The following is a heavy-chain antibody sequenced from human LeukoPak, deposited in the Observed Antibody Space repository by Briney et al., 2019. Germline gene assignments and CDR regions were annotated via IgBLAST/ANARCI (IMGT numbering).Heavy chain of an antibody. CDR2: INQDGSQT. CDR3: ARDSTPRYSGYDWVF. Sequence: GGSLRLSCTASGFVFSGYWMSWVRQAPEKGLEWLANINQDGSQTSHVDSVRGRFTVSRDNAKNSLYLQMNSLRVDDTAVYYCARDSTPRYSGYDWVFWGRGTLVTVSS. CDR1: GFVFSGYW. J-gene: IGHJ4*02. V-gene: IGHV3-7*01. D-gene: IGHD5-12*01.